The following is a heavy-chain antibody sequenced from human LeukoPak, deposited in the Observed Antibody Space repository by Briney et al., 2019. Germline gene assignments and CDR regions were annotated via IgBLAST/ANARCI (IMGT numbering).Heavy chain of an antibody. CDR3: ARRPSLTGYYSNYFDY. D-gene: IGHD3-9*01. J-gene: IGHJ4*02. Sequence: SETLSLTCSVSGASVSSYYWNWVRQTPGKGLEWIGYIYYNEKTDYGPSLKSRVTMSLDTSKNQFSLKLSSVTAADTAVYYCARRPSLTGYYSNYFDYWGQGTLLTVSS. V-gene: IGHV4-59*08. CDR1: GASVSSYY. CDR2: IYYNEKT.